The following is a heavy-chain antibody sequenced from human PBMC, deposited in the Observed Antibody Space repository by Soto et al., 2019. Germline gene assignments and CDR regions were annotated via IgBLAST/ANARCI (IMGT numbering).Heavy chain of an antibody. V-gene: IGHV1-2*02. Sequence: ASVKVSCKASGYTFTGYYMHWVRQVPGQGLEWMGWINPNSGGTNYAQKFQGRVTMTRDTSISTAYMELSRLRSDDTAVYYCARSRSKDCSGGSCHLLGYWGQGTLVTVSS. D-gene: IGHD2-15*01. CDR3: ARSRSKDCSGGSCHLLGY. CDR2: INPNSGGT. J-gene: IGHJ4*02. CDR1: GYTFTGYY.